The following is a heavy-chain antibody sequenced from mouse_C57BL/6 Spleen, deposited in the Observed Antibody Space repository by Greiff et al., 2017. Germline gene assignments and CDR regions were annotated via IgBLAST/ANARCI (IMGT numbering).Heavy chain of an antibody. J-gene: IGHJ3*01. CDR3: TDYYGSSPFAY. CDR2: IRLKSDNYAT. Sequence: EVMLVESGGGLVQPGGSMKLSCVASGFTFSNYWMNWVRQSPEKGLEWVAQIRLKSDNYATHYAESVKGRFTISRDDSKSSVYLQMNNLWAEDTGIYYCTDYYGSSPFAYWGQGTLVTVSA. D-gene: IGHD1-1*01. CDR1: GFTFSNYW. V-gene: IGHV6-3*01.